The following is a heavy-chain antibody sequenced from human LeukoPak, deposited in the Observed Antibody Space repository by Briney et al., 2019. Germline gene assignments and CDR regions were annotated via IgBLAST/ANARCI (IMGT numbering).Heavy chain of an antibody. J-gene: IGHJ4*02. CDR2: IGGIGVST. V-gene: IGHV3-23*01. CDR3: AKHRDGYKSN. CDR1: GFSFSSYA. Sequence: GGSLRLSCAASGFSFSSYAMSWVRQAPGKGLEWVSAIGGIGVSTYYADSVKGRFTISRDNSKNTLDLQMNSLRAGDTAVYYCAKHRDGYKSNWGQGTLVTVSS. D-gene: IGHD5-24*01.